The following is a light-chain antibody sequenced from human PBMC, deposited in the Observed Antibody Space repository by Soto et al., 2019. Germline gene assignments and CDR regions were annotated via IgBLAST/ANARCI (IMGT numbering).Light chain of an antibody. CDR1: SSDVGPNNY. Sequence: QSAMTQPASVSGSPGQSITISCTGTSSDVGPNNYVSWYQHHPGKAPKLLIYEVTKPPSGVSNRFSGSKSGNTASLTISGLHAEDEADYSCISYTTSSTLVFGGGTKLTVL. CDR2: EVT. CDR3: ISYTTSSTLV. V-gene: IGLV2-14*01. J-gene: IGLJ3*02.